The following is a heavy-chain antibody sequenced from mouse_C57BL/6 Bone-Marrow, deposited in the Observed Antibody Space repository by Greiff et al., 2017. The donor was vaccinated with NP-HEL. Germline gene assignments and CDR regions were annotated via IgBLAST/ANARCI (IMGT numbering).Heavy chain of an antibody. J-gene: IGHJ3*01. CDR2: IDPENGDT. CDR3: TTRIPWFAY. CDR1: GFNIKDDY. V-gene: IGHV14-4*01. Sequence: VQLQQSGAELVRPGASVKLSCTASGFNIKDDYMHWVKQRPEQGLEWIGWIDPENGDTEYASKFQGKATITADTSSNTADLQLSSLTSEDTAVYYCTTRIPWFAYWGQGTLVTVSA.